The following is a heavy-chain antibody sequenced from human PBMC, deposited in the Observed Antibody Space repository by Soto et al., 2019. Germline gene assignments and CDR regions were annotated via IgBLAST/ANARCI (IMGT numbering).Heavy chain of an antibody. CDR3: ARHTFDEAVAGSFVDWFAP. Sequence: SETLSLTCTVSGGSISSCGYYWSWIRQPPGKGLEWIGYIYYSGSTYYNPSLKGRVTISVDTSKNQFSLKLSSVTAADTAVYYCARHTFDEAVAGSFVDWFAPWGQGTLVTVSS. V-gene: IGHV4-30-4*01. D-gene: IGHD6-13*01. CDR1: GGSISSCGYY. J-gene: IGHJ5*02. CDR2: IYYSGST.